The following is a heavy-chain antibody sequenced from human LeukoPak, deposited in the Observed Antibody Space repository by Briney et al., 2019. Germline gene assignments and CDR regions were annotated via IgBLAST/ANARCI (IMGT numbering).Heavy chain of an antibody. V-gene: IGHV4-59*08. Sequence: PSETLSLTCTVSGGSISSYYWSWIRQPPGKGLEWIGYIYYSGSTNYNPSLKSRVTISVDTSKNQFSLKLSSVTAADTAVYYCARHVPGLQFLEWLPGPPNSWGQGTLVTVSS. CDR1: GGSISSYY. CDR3: ARHVPGLQFLEWLPGPPNS. J-gene: IGHJ4*02. CDR2: IYYSGST. D-gene: IGHD3-3*01.